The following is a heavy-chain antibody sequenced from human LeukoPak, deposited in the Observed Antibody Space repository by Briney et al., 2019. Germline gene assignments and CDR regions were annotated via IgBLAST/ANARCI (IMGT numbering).Heavy chain of an antibody. Sequence: GRSLRLSRSASGFTFSSYAIHSVRQAPGKGLEYVSAISSNGGSTYYADSVKGRFTISRDNSKNTLYLQMSSLRAEDTAVYYCVKGHCSSTSCYYYYGMDVWGKGTTVTVSS. CDR3: VKGHCSSTSCYYYYGMDV. CDR2: ISSNGGST. D-gene: IGHD2-2*01. J-gene: IGHJ6*04. V-gene: IGHV3-64D*06. CDR1: GFTFSSYA.